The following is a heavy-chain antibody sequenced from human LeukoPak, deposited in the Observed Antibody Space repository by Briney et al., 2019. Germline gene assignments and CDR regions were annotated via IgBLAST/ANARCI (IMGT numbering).Heavy chain of an antibody. D-gene: IGHD2-2*01. CDR1: GFTFSGYG. V-gene: IGHV3-23*01. J-gene: IGHJ4*02. CDR2: ISGSGGST. CDR3: ARVMGRYCSSNSCYVDY. Sequence: GGSLRLSCAASGFTFSGYGMHWVRQAPGKGLEWVSAISGSGGSTYYADSVKGRFTISRDNSKNTLYLQMNSLRAEDTAVYYCARVMGRYCSSNSCYVDYWGQGTLVTVSS.